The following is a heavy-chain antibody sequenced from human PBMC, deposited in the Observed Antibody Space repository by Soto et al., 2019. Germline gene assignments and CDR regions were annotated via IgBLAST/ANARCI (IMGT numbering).Heavy chain of an antibody. D-gene: IGHD2-21*01. J-gene: IGHJ5*02. CDR2: IYYSGHT. Sequence: QVQLQESGPGLVKPSETLSLTCTVSGDSVTSGAYFWTWIRQPPGKGLEWIGYIYYSGHTKYNPSLESRVTMSLHTVKNQFSLQMNSVTAADTAVYYCARGVVVDLDPSGHGTLVTVSS. CDR1: GDSVTSGAYF. V-gene: IGHV4-61*08. CDR3: ARGVVVDLDP.